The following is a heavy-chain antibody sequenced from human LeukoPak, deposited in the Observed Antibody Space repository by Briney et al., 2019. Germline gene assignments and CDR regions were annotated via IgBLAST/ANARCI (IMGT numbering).Heavy chain of an antibody. Sequence: EPSETLSLTCTVSGGSISSSSYYWGWIRQPPGKGLEWIGEINHSGSTNYNPSLKSRVTISVDTSKNQFSLKLSSVTAADTAVYYCATGVLRYFVWGQGTLVTVSS. J-gene: IGHJ4*02. CDR1: GGSISSSSYY. D-gene: IGHD3-9*01. V-gene: IGHV4-39*07. CDR3: ATGVLRYFV. CDR2: INHSGST.